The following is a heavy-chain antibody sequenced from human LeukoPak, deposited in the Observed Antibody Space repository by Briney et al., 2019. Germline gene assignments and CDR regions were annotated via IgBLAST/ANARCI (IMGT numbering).Heavy chain of an antibody. CDR1: GYTFTTFG. Sequence: GASVKVSCKASGYTFTTFGITWVRQAPGQGLEWMGWISTYNGNTNYAQNLQGRVTMTTDTSTSTAYMELRSLTSDDTAVYYCARVGTDCSGGSCYWGQGTLVTVPS. D-gene: IGHD2-15*01. CDR2: ISTYNGNT. CDR3: ARVGTDCSGGSCY. V-gene: IGHV1-18*01. J-gene: IGHJ4*02.